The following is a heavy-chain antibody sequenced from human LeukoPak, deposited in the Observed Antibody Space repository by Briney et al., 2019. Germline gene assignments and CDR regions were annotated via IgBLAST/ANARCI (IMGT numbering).Heavy chain of an antibody. CDR3: ASSIAAAGKEGLDY. Sequence: GRSLRLSCAASGFTFSSYAMHWVRQAPGKGLEWVAVISYDGSNKYYADSVKGRFTISRDNSKNTLYLQMNSLRAEDTALYYCASSIAAAGKEGLDYWGQGTLVTVSS. D-gene: IGHD6-13*01. J-gene: IGHJ4*02. CDR1: GFTFSSYA. V-gene: IGHV3-30*04. CDR2: ISYDGSNK.